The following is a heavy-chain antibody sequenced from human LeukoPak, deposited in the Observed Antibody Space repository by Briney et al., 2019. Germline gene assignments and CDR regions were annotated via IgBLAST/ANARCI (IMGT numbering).Heavy chain of an antibody. CDR1: GFTFSSYA. J-gene: IGHJ1*01. CDR3: ATYSSLNRREFQY. D-gene: IGHD3-22*01. V-gene: IGHV3-23*01. Sequence: GGSLRLSCAASGFTFSSYAMSWVRQAPGKGLEWVSAISGSGGSTYYADSVKGRFTISRDNSKNSLYLQMNSLRAEDTAVYYCATYSSLNRREFQYWGQGTLLTVSS. CDR2: ISGSGGST.